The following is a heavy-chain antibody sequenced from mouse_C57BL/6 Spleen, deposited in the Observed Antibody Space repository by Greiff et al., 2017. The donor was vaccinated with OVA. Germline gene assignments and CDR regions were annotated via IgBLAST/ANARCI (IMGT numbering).Heavy chain of an antibody. Sequence: VQLQQSDAELVKPGASVKISCKVSGYTFTDYTIHWMKQRPEQGLEWIGYIYPSDGSTKYNEKFKGKATLTGDKSSSTAYMQLNSLTSEDSAVYFYARYCGNYHYCIDYWGQGTTLTVSS. V-gene: IGHV1-78*01. CDR1: GYTFTDYT. J-gene: IGHJ2*01. CDR3: ARYCGNYHYCIDY. CDR2: IYPSDGST. D-gene: IGHD2-1*01.